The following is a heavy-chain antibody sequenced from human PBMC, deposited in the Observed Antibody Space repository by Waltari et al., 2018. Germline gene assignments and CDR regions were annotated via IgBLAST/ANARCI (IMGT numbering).Heavy chain of an antibody. V-gene: IGHV1-18*01. J-gene: IGHJ5*02. CDR1: GYSFPYYT. CDR3: ARDTLGDYGGWFDT. CDR2: ISPNSVKT. D-gene: IGHD4-17*01. Sequence: QVQLVQSGAEVKKPGASVKVSCEASGYSFPYYTVAWVRQAPGQGLEWMGRISPNSVKTDLAQSFQGRIIMTTDTSTSTAYMELRSLTSDDAGVYYCARDTLGDYGGWFDTWGQGTLVTVST.